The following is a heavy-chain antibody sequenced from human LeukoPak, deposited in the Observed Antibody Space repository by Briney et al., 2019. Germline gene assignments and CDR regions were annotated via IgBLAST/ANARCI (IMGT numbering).Heavy chain of an antibody. J-gene: IGHJ4*02. V-gene: IGHV4-39*02. D-gene: IGHD3-9*01. CDR1: GGSISSSSYY. CDR2: IYYSGST. Sequence: SETLSLTCTVSGGSISSSSYYWGWIRQPPGKGLEWIGSIYYSGSTYYNPSLKSRVTISVDTSKNQFSLKLSSVTAADTAVYYCAREVYDILTGYYPYYFDYWGQGTLVTVSS. CDR3: AREVYDILTGYYPYYFDY.